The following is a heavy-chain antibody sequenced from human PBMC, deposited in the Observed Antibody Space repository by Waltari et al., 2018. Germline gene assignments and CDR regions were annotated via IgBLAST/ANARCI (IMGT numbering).Heavy chain of an antibody. D-gene: IGHD3-16*01. J-gene: IGHJ3*01. V-gene: IGHV3-53*02. Sequence: EVQLVETGGALIHPGGSLRLSCAASEFIVRNNYMAWVRQAPGKGLACVSVCYACRGSDSADSVRGRFTISRDNSKNTLYLEMNALRPDDTAVYYCATLGAYLGAFEVWGRGTMVTVSS. CDR1: EFIVRNNY. CDR3: ATLGAYLGAFEV. CDR2: CYACRGS.